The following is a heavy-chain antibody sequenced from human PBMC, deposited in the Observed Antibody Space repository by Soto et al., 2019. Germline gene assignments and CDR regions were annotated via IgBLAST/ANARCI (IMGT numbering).Heavy chain of an antibody. D-gene: IGHD6-19*01. V-gene: IGHV4-34*01. CDR3: ARGHDSGWYGYYYYGMDV. Sequence: QVQLQQWGAGLLKPSETLSLTCAVYGGSFSGYYWSWIRQPPGKGLEWLGEIKHSGSTNYNPSLKSRVTISVDTSKNQFSLKLSSVTAADTAVYYCARGHDSGWYGYYYYGMDVWGQGTTVTVSS. J-gene: IGHJ6*02. CDR1: GGSFSGYY. CDR2: IKHSGST.